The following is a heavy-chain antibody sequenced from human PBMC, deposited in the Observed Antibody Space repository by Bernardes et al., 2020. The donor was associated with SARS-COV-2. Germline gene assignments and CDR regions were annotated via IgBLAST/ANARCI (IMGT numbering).Heavy chain of an antibody. V-gene: IGHV1-2*06. CDR3: ARSYNSIFSAFEIFSAFEI. D-gene: IGHD3-3*02. J-gene: IGHJ3*02. Sequence: SCKASGYTFTAYYIHWVRQAPGQELEWMGRINPNSGGTNSAQKCQGRVTLTRDTYITTAYMELNRLTSDDTAIYYCARSYNSIFSAFEIFSAFEIWGQGTMVTGS. CDR2: INPNSGGT. CDR1: GYTFTAYY.